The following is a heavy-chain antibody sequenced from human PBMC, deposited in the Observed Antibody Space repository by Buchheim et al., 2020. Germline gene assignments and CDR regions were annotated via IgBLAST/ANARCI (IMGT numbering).Heavy chain of an antibody. J-gene: IGHJ4*02. Sequence: EVGLLESGGSLAQPGGSLILSCAASGFTFTSYLMMWVRQGPGKGLERVSTINGRGDNTYYADSVKGRFIISRDTSRNTKYLRMDSLRVEDTAIYYCAKVGSSAYFFESWGRGT. CDR1: GFTFTSYL. CDR2: INGRGDNT. V-gene: IGHV3-23*01. CDR3: AKVGSSAYFFES.